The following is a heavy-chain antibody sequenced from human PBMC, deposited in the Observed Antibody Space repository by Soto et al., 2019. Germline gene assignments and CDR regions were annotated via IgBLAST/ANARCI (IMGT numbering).Heavy chain of an antibody. D-gene: IGHD3-22*01. CDR2: ISTSSSNI. J-gene: IGHJ4*02. V-gene: IGHV3-21*01. CDR1: GFSFSDYT. Sequence: PGGSLRLSCVASGFSFSDYTMSWVRQAPGKGLDWVSTISTSSSNIFYAASVKGRFTISRDNAKNSLYLQMNSLRAEDTAVYYCARGNSSSWPLYYYDSSGLTEYFDYWGQGTLVTVSS. CDR3: ARGNSSSWPLYYYDSSGLTEYFDY.